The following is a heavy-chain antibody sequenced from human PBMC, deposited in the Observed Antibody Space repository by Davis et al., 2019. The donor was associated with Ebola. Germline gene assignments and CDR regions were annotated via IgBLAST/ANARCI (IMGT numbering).Heavy chain of an antibody. CDR2: ISYDGSNK. J-gene: IGHJ4*02. V-gene: IGHV3-30*14. D-gene: IGHD6-13*01. CDR1: GFTFSSYA. Sequence: PGGSLRLSCAASGFTFSSYAMHWVRQAPGKGLEWVAVISYDGSNKYYADSVKGRFTISRHNSKNTLYLQMNSLRAEDTAVYYCARVTAAAGCDYWGQGTLVTVSS. CDR3: ARVTAAAGCDY.